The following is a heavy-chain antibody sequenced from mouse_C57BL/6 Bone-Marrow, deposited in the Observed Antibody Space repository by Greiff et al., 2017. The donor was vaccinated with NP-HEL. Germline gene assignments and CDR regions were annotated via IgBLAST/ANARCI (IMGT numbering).Heavy chain of an antibody. CDR1: GYTFTSYW. CDR2: INPSSGYT. J-gene: IGHJ2*01. CDR3: APHYYGSRVLYYFDY. V-gene: IGHV1-7*01. D-gene: IGHD1-1*01. Sequence: QVQLQQSGAELAKPGASVKLSCKASGYTFTSYWMHWVKQRPGQGLEWIGYINPSSGYTKYNQKFKDKATLTADKYSSTAYMQLSSLTYEDSAVYYCAPHYYGSRVLYYFDYWGQGTTLTVSS.